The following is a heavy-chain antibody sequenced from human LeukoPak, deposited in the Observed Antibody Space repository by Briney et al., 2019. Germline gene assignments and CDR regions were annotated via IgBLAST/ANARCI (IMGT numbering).Heavy chain of an antibody. V-gene: IGHV4-34*01. Sequence: SETLSLTCAVYGPFETYYWTLVRQPPGKGLEGIGEITYRGNTNYNPPLESRLRISVDRTKQQFYLTLTSVTAADTAVYYCAGYGGDWYPESWGQGTLVTISS. J-gene: IGHJ4*02. CDR1: GPFETYY. D-gene: IGHD6-19*01. CDR3: AGYGGDWYPES. CDR2: ITYRGNT.